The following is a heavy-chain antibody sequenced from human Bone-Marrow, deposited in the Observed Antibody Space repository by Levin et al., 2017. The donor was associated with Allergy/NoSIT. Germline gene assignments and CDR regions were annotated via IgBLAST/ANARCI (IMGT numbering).Heavy chain of an antibody. CDR3: AKRGQYSSSWSQSSRYYYYGMDV. CDR1: GFTFSSYG. CDR2: ISYDGSNK. V-gene: IGHV3-30*18. D-gene: IGHD6-13*01. Sequence: GGSLRLSCAASGFTFSSYGMHWVRQAPGKGLEWVAVISYDGSNKYYADSVKGRFTISRDNPKNTLYLQMNSLRAEDTAVYYCAKRGQYSSSWSQSSRYYYYGMDVWGQGTTVTVSS. J-gene: IGHJ6*02.